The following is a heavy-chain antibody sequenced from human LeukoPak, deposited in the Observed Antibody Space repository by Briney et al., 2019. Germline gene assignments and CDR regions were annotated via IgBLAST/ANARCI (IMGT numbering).Heavy chain of an antibody. V-gene: IGHV3-30*02. CDR2: TRYDGTIH. Sequence: PGGSLRLSCAASGFTFSDYGMHLVRQAPGKGLEWVAFTRYDGTIHHYRGSVEGRFIISRDNSMNTLYLQMNSLRTGDTAVYYCVKDQAGGWGQGTLVTVSA. D-gene: IGHD6-19*01. CDR3: VKDQAGG. CDR1: GFTFSDYG. J-gene: IGHJ4*02.